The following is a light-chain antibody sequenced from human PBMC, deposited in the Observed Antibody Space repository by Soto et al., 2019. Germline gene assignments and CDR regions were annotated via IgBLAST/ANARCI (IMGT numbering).Light chain of an antibody. CDR1: QKIRNL. CDR2: DAS. Sequence: DIQLTQSPSTLSAAVGDSVTITCRASQKIRNLLAWYQQKPGRAPKPLIFDASTLRTGVPSRFSGSGSGTDFTLTISRLEPEDFAVYYCQQYGSSGTFGQGTKVDIK. V-gene: IGKV1-5*01. CDR3: QQYGSSGT. J-gene: IGKJ1*01.